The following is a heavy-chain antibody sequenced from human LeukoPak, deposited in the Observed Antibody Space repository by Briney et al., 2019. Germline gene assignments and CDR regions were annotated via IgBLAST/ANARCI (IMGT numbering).Heavy chain of an antibody. CDR3: TSDIVVVAAATEPAFDI. Sequence: PGFSVRLLCAASRFPLRGSAMHWVRQPSGKGLEWVGRIRSKLNSYPPAYAASVKGRFTIPRDDSKNTVYLQMNSLKTEDTAVYYCTSDIVVVAAATEPAFDIWGQGTMVTVSS. CDR1: RFPLRGSA. V-gene: IGHV3-73*01. CDR2: IRSKLNSYPP. J-gene: IGHJ3*02. D-gene: IGHD2-15*01.